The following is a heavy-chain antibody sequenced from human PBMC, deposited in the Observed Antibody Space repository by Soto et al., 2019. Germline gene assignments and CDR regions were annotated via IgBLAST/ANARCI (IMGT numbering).Heavy chain of an antibody. CDR3: ARGDPHYYDSSGYVRY. V-gene: IGHV4-30-4*01. CDR1: GGSISSGDYY. J-gene: IGHJ4*02. CDR2: IYYTGST. Sequence: QVQLQESGPGLVKPSQTLSLTCTVSGGSISSGDYYWSWIRQPPGKGLEWIGYIYYTGSTYYNPSLKSRVTIAVDTSKNQSSLKLSSVTAADTAVYYCARGDPHYYDSSGYVRYWGQGTLVTVSS. D-gene: IGHD3-22*01.